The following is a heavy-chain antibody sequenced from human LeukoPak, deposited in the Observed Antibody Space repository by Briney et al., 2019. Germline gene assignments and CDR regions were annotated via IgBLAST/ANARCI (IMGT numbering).Heavy chain of an antibody. CDR3: ARQYNWNYGLDY. V-gene: IGHV4-30-4*08. CDR1: GGSISSGDYY. D-gene: IGHD1-7*01. CDR2: IYYSGST. J-gene: IGHJ4*02. Sequence: SETLSLTCTVSGGSISSGDYYWSWIRQPPGTGLEWIGYIYYSGSTYYNPSLKSRVTISVDTSKNQFSLKLSSVTAADTAVYYCARQYNWNYGLDYWGQGTLVTVSS.